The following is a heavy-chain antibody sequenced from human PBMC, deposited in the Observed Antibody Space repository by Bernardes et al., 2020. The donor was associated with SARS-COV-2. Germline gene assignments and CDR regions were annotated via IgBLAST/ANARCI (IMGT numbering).Heavy chain of an antibody. J-gene: IGHJ4*02. CDR1: GGTFSKYA. CDR2: IIPIFGPA. V-gene: IGHV1-69*13. Sequence: SVKVSCKASGGTFSKYAISWVRQAPGQGLEWMGGIIPIFGPANYAQKFQGRVTITADESTSTAYMELNSLRAEDTAVYYCARSHSPGSGGSCRYWGQGTLVTVSS. D-gene: IGHD2-15*01. CDR3: ARSHSPGSGGSCRY.